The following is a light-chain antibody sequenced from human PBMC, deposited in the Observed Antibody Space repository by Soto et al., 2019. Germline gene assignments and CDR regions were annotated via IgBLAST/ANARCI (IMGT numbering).Light chain of an antibody. V-gene: IGKV1-5*03. Sequence: DIPMTQSPSTLSASVGDRVTITCRASQSISSWLAWYQQTPGKAPKLLIYKASSLESGVPSRFSGSGSGTEFTLTISSLQPDDFATYYCQQYNTFPSTFGQGTKLEIK. CDR1: QSISSW. CDR2: KAS. J-gene: IGKJ2*01. CDR3: QQYNTFPST.